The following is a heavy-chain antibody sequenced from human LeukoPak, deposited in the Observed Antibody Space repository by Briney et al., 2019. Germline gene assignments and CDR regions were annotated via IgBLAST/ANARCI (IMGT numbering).Heavy chain of an antibody. CDR1: GFTFSSYA. CDR2: ISGSGGST. V-gene: IGHV3-23*01. D-gene: IGHD1-26*01. Sequence: GRSLRLSCAASGFTFSSYAMSWVRQAPGKGLEWVSAISGSGGSTYYADSVKGRFTISRDNSKNTLYLQMNSLRAEDTAVYYCAKAGSGSYYGIHYYGMDVWGQGTTVTVSS. CDR3: AKAGSGSYYGIHYYGMDV. J-gene: IGHJ6*02.